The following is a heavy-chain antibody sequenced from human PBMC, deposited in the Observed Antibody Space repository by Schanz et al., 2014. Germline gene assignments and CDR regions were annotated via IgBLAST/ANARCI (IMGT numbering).Heavy chain of an antibody. CDR2: FNDGGVNK. Sequence: EVELVESGGGLVQPGGSLRLSCAASGFSFSDHAMDWVRQAAGKGLEWVSSFNDGGVNKYYADSVKGRFTISRDNAENTLFLQMNSLRAEDTAVYYCAKDGPGGSGSYSADGGMDVWGQGTTVTVSS. D-gene: IGHD3-10*01. CDR3: AKDGPGGSGSYSADGGMDV. V-gene: IGHV3-23*04. J-gene: IGHJ6*02. CDR1: GFSFSDHA.